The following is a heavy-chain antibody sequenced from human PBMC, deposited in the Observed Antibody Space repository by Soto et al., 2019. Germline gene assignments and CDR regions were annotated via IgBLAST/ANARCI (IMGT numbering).Heavy chain of an antibody. V-gene: IGHV1-18*01. D-gene: IGHD5-12*01. Sequence: GASVKVSCKASGYTFTRSGISWVRQAPGQGHEWMGWISSYNGDTNYAQTFQGRVTMTTDTSTSTAYMELRSLRSDDTAVYYCAREGVAPYYYYGMDGWCQGTPVTVSS. J-gene: IGHJ6*02. CDR2: ISSYNGDT. CDR1: GYTFTRSG. CDR3: AREGVAPYYYYGMDG.